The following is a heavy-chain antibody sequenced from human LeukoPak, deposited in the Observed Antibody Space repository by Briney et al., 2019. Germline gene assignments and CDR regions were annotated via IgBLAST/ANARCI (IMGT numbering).Heavy chain of an antibody. J-gene: IGHJ5*02. CDR3: AKDAVDIVVVPAPEA. CDR1: GFTFSSYG. CDR2: IRYDGSNK. D-gene: IGHD2-2*03. Sequence: GGSLRLSCAAPGFTFSSYGMHWVRQAPGKGLEWVAFIRYDGSNKYYADSVKGRFTISRDNSKNTLYLQMNSLRAEDTAVYYCAKDAVDIVVVPAPEAWGQGTLVTVSS. V-gene: IGHV3-30*02.